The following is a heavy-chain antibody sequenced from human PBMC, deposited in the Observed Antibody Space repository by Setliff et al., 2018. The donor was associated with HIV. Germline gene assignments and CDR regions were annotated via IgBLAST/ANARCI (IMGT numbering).Heavy chain of an antibody. Sequence: PSETLSLTCTVSGGSISSSSHYWGWIRQPPGKGLEWIGSIYYSGRTDDNPSLRSRVTISVDTSKNQLSLKVTSVTAADTAVYYCARYRYYYDSSGYGRWFDPWGQGTLVTVSS. CDR2: IYYSGRT. J-gene: IGHJ5*02. CDR3: ARYRYYYDSSGYGRWFDP. CDR1: GGSISSSSHY. D-gene: IGHD3-22*01. V-gene: IGHV4-39*01.